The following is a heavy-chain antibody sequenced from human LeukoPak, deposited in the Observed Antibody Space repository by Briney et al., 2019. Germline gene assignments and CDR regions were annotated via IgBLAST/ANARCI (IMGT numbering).Heavy chain of an antibody. Sequence: ASVKVSCKASGYTFTSYYMHWVRQAPGQGREWMGIINPSGGSATYAQKFQGRVTMTRDTSTSTVYMDLSSLRSEDTAVYYCVRDSSSSSLADPWGQGTLVTVSS. CDR3: VRDSSSSSLADP. J-gene: IGHJ5*02. CDR1: GYTFTSYY. CDR2: INPSGGSA. D-gene: IGHD2-2*01. V-gene: IGHV1-46*01.